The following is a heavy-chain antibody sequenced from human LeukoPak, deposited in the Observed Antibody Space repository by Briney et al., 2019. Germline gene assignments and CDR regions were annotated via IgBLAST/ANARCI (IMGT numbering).Heavy chain of an antibody. CDR2: MNPNSGHT. Sequence: ASVKVSCKASGYTFTTYDINWVRQATGQGLEWMGWMNPNSGHTGYAQKFQGRVTMTRNTSISTAYMELSSLRSEDTAVYYCATFDWLLGAFDIWGQGTMVTVSS. CDR1: GYTFTTYD. CDR3: ATFDWLLGAFDI. J-gene: IGHJ3*02. V-gene: IGHV1-8*01. D-gene: IGHD3-9*01.